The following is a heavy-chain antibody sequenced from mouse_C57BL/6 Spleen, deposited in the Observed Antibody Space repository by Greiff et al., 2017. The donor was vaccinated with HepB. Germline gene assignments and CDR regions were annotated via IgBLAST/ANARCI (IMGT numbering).Heavy chain of an antibody. CDR2: INPNNGGT. CDR3: ARYETGTDAMDY. J-gene: IGHJ4*01. V-gene: IGHV1-22*01. CDR1: GYTFTDYN. Sequence: VQLKQSGPELVKPGASVKMSCKASGYTFTDYNMHWVKQSHGKSLEWIGYINPNNGGTSYNQKFKGKATLTVNKSSSTAYMELRSLTSEDSAVYYCARYETGTDAMDYWGQGTSVTVSS. D-gene: IGHD4-1*01.